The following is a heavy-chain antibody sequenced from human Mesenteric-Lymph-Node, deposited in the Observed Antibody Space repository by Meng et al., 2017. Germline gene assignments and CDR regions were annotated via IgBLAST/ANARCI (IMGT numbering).Heavy chain of an antibody. J-gene: IGHJ3*02. Sequence: GGSLRLSCAASGFTVSSNYMSWVRQAPGKGLEWVSVIYSGGSTYYADSVKGRFTISRDNSKNTLYLQMNSLRAEDTAVYYCARVNNWDTTPAFDIWGQGTMVTVSS. V-gene: IGHV3-53*01. CDR3: ARVNNWDTTPAFDI. CDR2: IYSGGST. D-gene: IGHD1-20*01. CDR1: GFTVSSNY.